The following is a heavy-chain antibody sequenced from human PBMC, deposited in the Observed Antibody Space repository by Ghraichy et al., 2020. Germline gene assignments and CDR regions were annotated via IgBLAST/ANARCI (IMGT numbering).Heavy chain of an antibody. CDR1: GGTFSSYA. Sequence: SVKVSCKASGGTFSSYAISWVRQAPGQGLEWMGGIIPIFGTANYAQKFQGRVTITADESTSTAYMELSSLRSEDTAVYYCARAGDHTLVHQTTIYYYMDVWGKGTTVTVSS. CDR2: IIPIFGTA. V-gene: IGHV1-69*13. D-gene: IGHD6-6*01. CDR3: ARAGDHTLVHQTTIYYYMDV. J-gene: IGHJ6*03.